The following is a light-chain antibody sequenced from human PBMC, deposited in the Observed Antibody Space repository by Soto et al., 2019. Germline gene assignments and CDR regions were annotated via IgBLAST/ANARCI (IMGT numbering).Light chain of an antibody. Sequence: DIQMTQSPSTLSASVGDRVTITCRASQSMNSWLAWYQQKPGKAPNILIYKTSSLQSGVPLRFSGSGSGTEYTLTISSLQPDDFATYYCQQYSSYPLTFGGGTKVEIK. V-gene: IGKV1-5*03. CDR2: KTS. J-gene: IGKJ4*01. CDR1: QSMNSW. CDR3: QQYSSYPLT.